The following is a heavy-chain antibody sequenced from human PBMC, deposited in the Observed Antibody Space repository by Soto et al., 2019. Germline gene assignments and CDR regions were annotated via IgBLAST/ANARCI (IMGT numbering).Heavy chain of an antibody. Sequence: QVQLQESGPGLVKPSETLSLTCTVSGGSISSYYWSWIRQPPGKGLEWIGYIYYSGITNYNPSLKSRVTIPLDASKDQFSLKLSSVTAADTAVYYCARYKSNYYYGMAVWGQGTTVTVSS. CDR1: GGSISSYY. J-gene: IGHJ6*02. CDR2: IYYSGIT. D-gene: IGHD1-20*01. V-gene: IGHV4-59*01. CDR3: ARYKSNYYYGMAV.